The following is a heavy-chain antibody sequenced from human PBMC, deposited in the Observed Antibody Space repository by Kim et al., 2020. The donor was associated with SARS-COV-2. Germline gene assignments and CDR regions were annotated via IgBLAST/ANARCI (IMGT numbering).Heavy chain of an antibody. J-gene: IGHJ6*01. CDR3: ARGRLLLPIYYYYGMYV. CDR1: GGSFSGYY. CDR2: INHSGST. Sequence: SETLSLTCAVYGGSFSGYYWSWIRQPPWKGLEWIGEINHSGSTNYNPSLKSRGTISVNTSKNQFSLKLSSVTAADTAVYYCARGRLLLPIYYYYGMYVWG. V-gene: IGHV4-34*01. D-gene: IGHD3-22*01.